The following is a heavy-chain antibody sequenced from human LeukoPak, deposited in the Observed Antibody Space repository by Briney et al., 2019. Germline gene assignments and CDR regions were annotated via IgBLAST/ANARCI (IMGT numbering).Heavy chain of an antibody. D-gene: IGHD1-14*01. CDR1: GGSFSGYY. CDR2: INHSGST. J-gene: IGHJ4*02. Sequence: PSETLSLTCAVYGGSFSGYYWSWIRQPPGKGLEWIGEINHSGSTNYNPSLKSRVTISVDTSKNQSSLKLSSVTAADTAVYYCARENRGQRAFDYWGQGTLVTVSS. CDR3: ARENRGQRAFDY. V-gene: IGHV4-34*01.